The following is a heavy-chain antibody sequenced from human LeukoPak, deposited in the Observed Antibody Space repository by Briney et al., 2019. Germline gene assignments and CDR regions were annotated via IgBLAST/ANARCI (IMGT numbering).Heavy chain of an antibody. CDR2: INHNGNVN. D-gene: IGHD3-16*01. CDR1: GFTFGKYW. CDR3: ARGGGLDV. Sequence: GGSLRLSCVASGFTFGKYWMSWARQAPGKGLEWVASINHNGNVNYYVDSVKGRFTISRDNAKNSLYLQMSNLRAEDTAVYFCARGGGLDVWGQGATVTVSS. J-gene: IGHJ6*02. V-gene: IGHV3-7*03.